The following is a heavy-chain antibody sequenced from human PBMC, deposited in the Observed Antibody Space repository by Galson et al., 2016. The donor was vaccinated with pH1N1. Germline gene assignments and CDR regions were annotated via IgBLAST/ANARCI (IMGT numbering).Heavy chain of an antibody. CDR1: GFTFSDYY. V-gene: IGHV3-23*01. J-gene: IGHJ4*02. Sequence: SLRLSCAASGFTFSDYYMSWVRQAPGKGLEWVSAVSGRGDSTYYADSVKGHFTISRDNSKNTLYLQMKSLRAEDTALYYCAKDLSSDYGDYGLDYWGQGTLVTVSS. CDR2: VSGRGDST. D-gene: IGHD4-17*01. CDR3: AKDLSSDYGDYGLDY.